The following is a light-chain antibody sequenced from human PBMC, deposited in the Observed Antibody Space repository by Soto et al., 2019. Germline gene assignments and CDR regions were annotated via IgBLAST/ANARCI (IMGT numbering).Light chain of an antibody. V-gene: IGKV3-20*01. CDR2: GAS. CDR1: QSVRSTH. CDR3: NQYGSSPQT. J-gene: IGKJ1*01. Sequence: EIGLTQSAGTLSLSPGDRATLLCRASQSVRSTHLAWYHQKTCQSPRLLIYGASTRASSIPDRFSRRRSGTDFSLAISRLDPCDFAVSYCNQYGSSPQTFGKGTKLEIK.